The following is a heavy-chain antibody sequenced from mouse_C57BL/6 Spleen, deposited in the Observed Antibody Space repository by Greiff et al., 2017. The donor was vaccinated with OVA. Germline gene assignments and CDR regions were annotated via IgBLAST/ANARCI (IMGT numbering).Heavy chain of an antibody. D-gene: IGHD1-1*02. CDR2: IYPGDGGT. Sequence: QVQLQQSGPELVKPGASVKISCKASGYAFSSSWMNWVKQRPGQGLEWIGRIYPGDGGTNYNGKFKGKATLTADKSSSTAYMQLSSLTSEDSAVYFCARNGELSNYWGQGTTLTVSS. V-gene: IGHV1-82*01. CDR1: GYAFSSSW. CDR3: ARNGELSNY. J-gene: IGHJ2*01.